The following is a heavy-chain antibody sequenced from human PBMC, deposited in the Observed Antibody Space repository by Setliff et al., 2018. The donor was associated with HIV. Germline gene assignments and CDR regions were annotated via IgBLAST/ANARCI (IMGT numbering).Heavy chain of an antibody. Sequence: SETLSLTCTVSGDSISSSTFYWGWIRQPPGKGLEWIGSIYYSGTTYYNPSLKSRVAISVDTSKNQFSLKLSSVTAADTAVYYCARGSFIGDYYYFDYWGQGTQVTVSS. D-gene: IGHD3-10*01. CDR2: IYYSGTT. V-gene: IGHV4-39*07. J-gene: IGHJ4*02. CDR3: ARGSFIGDYYYFDY. CDR1: GDSISSSTFY.